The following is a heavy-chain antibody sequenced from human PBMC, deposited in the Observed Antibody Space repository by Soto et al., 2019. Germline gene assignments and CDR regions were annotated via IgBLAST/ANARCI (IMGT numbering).Heavy chain of an antibody. Sequence: SETLSLTCTVSGGSISRGGSYWSWIRQHPGKGLEWIGYIYYSGSTYYNPSLKSRVTISVDTSKNQFSLKLSSVTAADTAVYYCARNPSKDIVVVPAAVFDYWGQGTLVTVSS. V-gene: IGHV4-31*03. CDR2: IYYSGST. CDR1: GGSISRGGSY. CDR3: ARNPSKDIVVVPAAVFDY. J-gene: IGHJ4*02. D-gene: IGHD2-2*01.